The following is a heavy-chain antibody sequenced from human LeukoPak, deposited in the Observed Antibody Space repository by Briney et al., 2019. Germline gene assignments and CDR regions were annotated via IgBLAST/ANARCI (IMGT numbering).Heavy chain of an antibody. J-gene: IGHJ4*02. CDR3: ARGELASIAATRFDY. V-gene: IGHV1-69*05. Sequence: GASVKVSCKASGGTFSSYAISWVRQAPGQGLEWMGRIIPIFGTANYAQKFQGRVTITTDESTSTAYMELSSLRSEHTAVYYCARGELASIAATRFDYWGQGTLVTVSS. CDR2: IIPIFGTA. CDR1: GGTFSSYA. D-gene: IGHD6-6*01.